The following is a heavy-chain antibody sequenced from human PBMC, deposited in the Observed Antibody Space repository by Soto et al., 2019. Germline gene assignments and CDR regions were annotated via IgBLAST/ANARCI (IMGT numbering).Heavy chain of an antibody. CDR1: GGSISSGGYY. D-gene: IGHD2-2*01. CDR3: ASRQRSSSSDF. V-gene: IGHV4-30-4*08. Sequence: SETLSLTCTVSGGSISSGGYYWSWIRQHPGKGLEWIGYIYYSGSTYYNPSLKSRVTISVDTSKNQFSLKLSSVTAADTAVYYCASRQRSSSSDFWGPGPLRTVSS. J-gene: IGHJ4*02. CDR2: IYYSGST.